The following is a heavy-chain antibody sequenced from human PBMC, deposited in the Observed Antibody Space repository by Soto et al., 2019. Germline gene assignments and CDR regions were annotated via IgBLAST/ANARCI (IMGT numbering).Heavy chain of an antibody. V-gene: IGHV3-49*04. Sequence: PGGARRVSCPASGFTYGYSTMNGVRQAPGKGLEWVGFIEVKAYGCTAEYAASVIGRFSISRDDSKSVAYLQMNSLKTEDTAVYYCARSGYYSGSGSYYFGRDFDSCGRGTLVTFSS. CDR3: ARSGYYSGSGSYYFGRDFDS. J-gene: IGHJ4*02. CDR1: GFTYGYST. D-gene: IGHD3-10*01. CDR2: IEVKAYGCTA.